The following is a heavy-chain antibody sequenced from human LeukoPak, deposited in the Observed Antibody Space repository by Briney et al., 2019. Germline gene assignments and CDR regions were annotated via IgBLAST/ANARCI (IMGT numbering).Heavy chain of an antibody. CDR3: AKAKPQLWLTYYYYMDV. D-gene: IGHD5-18*01. J-gene: IGHJ6*03. Sequence: PGGSLRLSCAASGFTFSSYSMNWVRQAPGKGLEWVSYISSSSSTIYYADSVKGRFTISRDNSKNTLYLQMNSLRAEDTAVYYCAKAKPQLWLTYYYYMDVWGKGTTVTISS. CDR2: ISSSSSTI. CDR1: GFTFSSYS. V-gene: IGHV3-48*01.